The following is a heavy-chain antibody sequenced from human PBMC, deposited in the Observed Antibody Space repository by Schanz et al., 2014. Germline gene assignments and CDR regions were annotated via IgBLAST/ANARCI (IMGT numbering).Heavy chain of an antibody. CDR3: AKDPSHGDYDYYFDY. CDR1: GFTFSSYS. V-gene: IGHV3-23*04. Sequence: EVQLVESGGGVVQPGRSLRLSCAAYGFTFSSYSMNWVRQAPGKGLEWVSAISGSGGSTYYADSVKGRFTISRDNSKNTLYLQMNSLRAEDTAVYYCAKDPSHGDYDYYFDYWGQGTLVTVSS. CDR2: ISGSGGST. D-gene: IGHD3-22*01. J-gene: IGHJ4*02.